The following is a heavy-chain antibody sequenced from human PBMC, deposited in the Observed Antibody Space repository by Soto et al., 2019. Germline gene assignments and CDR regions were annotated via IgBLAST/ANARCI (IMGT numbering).Heavy chain of an antibody. CDR1: GGSFSKYA. D-gene: IGHD3-10*01. V-gene: IGHV1-69*12. CDR2: ITPILDTP. CDR3: AVGSGRQTRDGFDI. J-gene: IGHJ3*02. Sequence: QVQLVQSGAEVKKPGSSVTVSCKASGGSFSKYAISWVRQAPGQGLEWMGGITPILDTPNYAQKYQGRVTITADESSSTAYMELSRLISEDTAVYYCAVGSGRQTRDGFDIWGQGTMVTVSS.